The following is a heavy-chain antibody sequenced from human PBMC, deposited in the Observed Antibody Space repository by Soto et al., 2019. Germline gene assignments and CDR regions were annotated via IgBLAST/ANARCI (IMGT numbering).Heavy chain of an antibody. V-gene: IGHV1-69*04. CDR3: ARAERYDYIWGSYRSLGPFDY. Sequence: ASVKVSCKASGYTFTSYGISRVRQAPGQGLEWMGRIIPILGIANYAQKFQGRVTITADKSTSTAYMELSSLRSEDTAVYYCARAERYDYIWGSYRSLGPFDYWGQGTLVTVSS. J-gene: IGHJ4*02. CDR1: GYTFTSYG. CDR2: IIPILGIA. D-gene: IGHD3-16*02.